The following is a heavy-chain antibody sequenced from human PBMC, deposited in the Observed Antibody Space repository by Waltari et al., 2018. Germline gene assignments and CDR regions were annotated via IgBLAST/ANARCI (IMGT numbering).Heavy chain of an antibody. V-gene: IGHV3-48*04. Sequence: EAQVVESGGGLVQPGGSLRLSCTTSGFIFSDYNMNWVRQAPGKGLEWLSYISTTSGTIYYADSVKGRFTISRDNAKNSLYLQMDSLRAEDTAMYYCARGMGYCSTTSCPKDVWGKGTTVTVS. CDR2: ISTTSGTI. J-gene: IGHJ6*03. CDR3: ARGMGYCSTTSCPKDV. CDR1: GFIFSDYN. D-gene: IGHD2-2*01.